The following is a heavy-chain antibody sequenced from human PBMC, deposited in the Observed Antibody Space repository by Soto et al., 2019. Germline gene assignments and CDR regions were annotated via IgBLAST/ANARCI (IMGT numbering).Heavy chain of an antibody. J-gene: IGHJ6*02. D-gene: IGHD3-3*01. Sequence: ETLSDPNAVSAGLPIRCYRRGSRQLPGKKKEWIGEINHSGSTNYDPSLKSRVTISVDTSKNQFSLNLSSVTAADTAVYYCAGGRFFLQLVRANYYRMDVPSQGIAVTV. CDR1: AGLPIRCY. CDR2: INHSGST. CDR3: AGGRFFLQLVRANYYRMDV. V-gene: IGHV4-34*01.